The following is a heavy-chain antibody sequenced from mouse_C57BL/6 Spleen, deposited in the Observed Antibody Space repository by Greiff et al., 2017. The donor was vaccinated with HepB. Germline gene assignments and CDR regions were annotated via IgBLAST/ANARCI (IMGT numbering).Heavy chain of an antibody. CDR1: GYTFTSYW. J-gene: IGHJ4*01. V-gene: IGHV1-61*01. CDR2: IYPSDSET. CDR3: AREGYGWAMDY. D-gene: IGHD1-1*01. Sequence: QVQLKQSGAELVRPGSSVKLSCKASGYTFTSYWMDWVKQRPGQGLEWIGNIYPSDSETHYNQKFKDNATLTVDKSSSTAYLRLSSLTSEDSAVYFCAREGYGWAMDYWGQGTSVTVSS.